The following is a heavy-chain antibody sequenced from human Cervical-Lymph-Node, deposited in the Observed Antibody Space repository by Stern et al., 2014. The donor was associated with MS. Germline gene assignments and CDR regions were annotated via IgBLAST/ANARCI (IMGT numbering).Heavy chain of an antibody. CDR3: AREGPRTGTLVY. CDR1: GGSISSGDYY. V-gene: IGHV4-30-4*01. Sequence: QVQLQESGPGLVKTSQTLSLTCTVSGGSISSGDYYWSWIRQPPGKGLEWIGYIYYSGSTYYNPSLKSRVTISVDPSKNQFSLKLSSVTAADTAVYYCAREGPRTGTLVYWGQGTLVTVSS. J-gene: IGHJ4*02. D-gene: IGHD3/OR15-3a*01. CDR2: IYYSGST.